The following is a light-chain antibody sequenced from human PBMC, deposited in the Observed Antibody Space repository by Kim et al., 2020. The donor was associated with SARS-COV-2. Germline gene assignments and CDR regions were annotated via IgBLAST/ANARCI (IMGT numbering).Light chain of an antibody. CDR1: QDINHY. V-gene: IGKV1-27*01. J-gene: IGKJ1*01. Sequence: GERVTISSRRSQDINHYVAWFQHKPGKAPRLLIYAASALHPGVPYRFSGSGSGTDFTLTISNLQPEDAATFYCQNYNSAPWTFGQGTKVDIK. CDR2: AAS. CDR3: QNYNSAPWT.